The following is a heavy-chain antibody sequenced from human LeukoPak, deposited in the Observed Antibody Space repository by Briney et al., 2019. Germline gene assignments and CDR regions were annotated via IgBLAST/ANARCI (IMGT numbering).Heavy chain of an antibody. Sequence: GGSLRLSCAASGFTFSNYALGWVRQAPGKGLEWVSYISSSGSTIYYADSVKGRFTISRDNAKNSLYLQMNSLRAEDTAVYYCARSASYYYDSSGYYYDWGQGTLVTVSS. V-gene: IGHV3-11*01. CDR2: ISSSGSTI. J-gene: IGHJ4*02. CDR1: GFTFSNYA. CDR3: ARSASYYYDSSGYYYD. D-gene: IGHD3-22*01.